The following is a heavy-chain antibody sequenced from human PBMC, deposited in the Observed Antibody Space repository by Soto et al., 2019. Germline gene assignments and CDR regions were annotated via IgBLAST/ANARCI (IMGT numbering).Heavy chain of an antibody. CDR2: IKTKPDDGTI. J-gene: IGHJ4*02. Sequence: EVQLVESGGGLVKPGGSLRLSCAASGLIFSDVWMTWVRQAPGKGLEWVGSIKTKPDDGTIDYAAPVRGRFTLSRDDSKNTLYLQMTSLTPDDTGVYYCTTSNLGVDFWGPGTLVTVSS. CDR3: TTSNLGVDF. CDR1: GLIFSDVW. V-gene: IGHV3-15*01. D-gene: IGHD1-1*01.